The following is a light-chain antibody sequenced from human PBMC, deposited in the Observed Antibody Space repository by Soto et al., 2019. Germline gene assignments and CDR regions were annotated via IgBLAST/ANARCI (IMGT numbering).Light chain of an antibody. Sequence: QSVLTQAPSVSAAPGQRLTISCSGSSSNIGNNYVSWYQQLPGTAPKLLIYEDNKRPSGIPDRFSGSKSGTSATLDITGLHTGDEADFYCGAWDSNLSAYVFGPGTKVTVL. CDR1: SSNIGNNY. CDR2: EDN. CDR3: GAWDSNLSAYV. V-gene: IGLV1-51*02. J-gene: IGLJ1*01.